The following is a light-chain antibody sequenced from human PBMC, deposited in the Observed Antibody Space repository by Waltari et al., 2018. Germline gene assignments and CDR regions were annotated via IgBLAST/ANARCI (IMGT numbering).Light chain of an antibody. J-gene: IGKJ1*01. CDR2: KAS. V-gene: IGKV1-5*03. CDR3: LQYNGAPRT. Sequence: DIQMTQSPSTLSASVGDRVTITYRASQNINTWLAWHQQKPGKAPKLLIYKASSLESGVPSRFSGSGSGTEFTLTISSLQPDDFATYYCLQYNGAPRTFGQGTKVEVK. CDR1: QNINTW.